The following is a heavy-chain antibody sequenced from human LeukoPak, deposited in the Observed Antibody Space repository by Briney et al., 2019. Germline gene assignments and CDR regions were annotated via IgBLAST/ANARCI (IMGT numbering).Heavy chain of an antibody. CDR3: AKGGPVGFDP. CDR1: GFTFSSYE. V-gene: IGHV3-48*03. D-gene: IGHD3-10*01. Sequence: GGSLRLSCAASGFTFSSYEMNWVRQAPGKGLEWVSYISSSGSTIYYADSVKGRFTISRDNSKNTLYLQMNSLRAEDTAVYYCAKGGPVGFDPWGQGTLVTVSS. CDR2: ISSSGSTI. J-gene: IGHJ5*02.